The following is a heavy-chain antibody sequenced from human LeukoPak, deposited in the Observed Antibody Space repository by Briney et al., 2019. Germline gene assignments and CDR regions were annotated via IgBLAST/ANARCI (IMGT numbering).Heavy chain of an antibody. CDR2: ISTDGGSR. Sequence: PGGSLSLTCAASGFTFSSYDLSWVRQAPGKGLEYVSAISTDGGSRYYADSVKGRFTISRDNSKNTLFLQMSSLRSEDTAVYYCVKAIFFGSPSYSAYWGQGALVTVSS. J-gene: IGHJ4*02. V-gene: IGHV3-64D*09. CDR1: GFTFSSYD. D-gene: IGHD3-3*02. CDR3: VKAIFFGSPSYSAY.